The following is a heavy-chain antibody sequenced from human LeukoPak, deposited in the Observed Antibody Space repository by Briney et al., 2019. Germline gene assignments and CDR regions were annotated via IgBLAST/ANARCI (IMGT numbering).Heavy chain of an antibody. CDR3: ARDSGTTGEVKFDP. V-gene: IGHV4-34*01. J-gene: IGHJ5*02. CDR1: GGSFSGYY. Sequence: SETLSLTCAVYGGSFSGYYWSWIRQPPGKGLEWIGEINHSGSTNYNPSLKGRVTISVDTSKNQSSLKLSSVTAADTAVYYCARDSGTTGEVKFDPWGQGTLVTVSS. CDR2: INHSGST. D-gene: IGHD3-10*01.